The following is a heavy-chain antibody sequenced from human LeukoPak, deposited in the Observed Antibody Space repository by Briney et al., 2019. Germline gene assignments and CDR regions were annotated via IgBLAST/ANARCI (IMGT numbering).Heavy chain of an antibody. V-gene: IGHV4-39*01. CDR2: MYYSGST. J-gene: IGHJ4*02. Sequence: PSETLSLTCTVSGGSINSSNYYWGWIRQPPGKGLEWIGSMYYSGSTYYNPSLKSRVTISVDTSKNQFSLTLSSVTAADTAVYSCVRHHTYYGNFDYWGQGTLVTVSS. CDR3: VRHHTYYGNFDY. D-gene: IGHD4-17*01. CDR1: GGSINSSNYY.